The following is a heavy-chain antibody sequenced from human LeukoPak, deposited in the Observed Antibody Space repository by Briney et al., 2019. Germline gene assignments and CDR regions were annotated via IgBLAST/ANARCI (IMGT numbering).Heavy chain of an antibody. CDR3: ARGVGYCSSTSCEDAFDI. Sequence: GGSLRLSCAASGFTVSSNYMSWVRQAPGKGLECVSVIYSGGRTYYADSVKGRFTISRDSSRNTLFLQMTTLRAEDTAVYYCARGVGYCSSTSCEDAFDIWGQGTMFTVSS. D-gene: IGHD2-2*03. J-gene: IGHJ3*02. CDR2: IYSGGRT. V-gene: IGHV3-53*01. CDR1: GFTVSSNY.